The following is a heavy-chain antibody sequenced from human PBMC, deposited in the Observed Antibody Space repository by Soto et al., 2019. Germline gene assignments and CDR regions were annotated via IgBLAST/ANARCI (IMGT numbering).Heavy chain of an antibody. CDR2: IYYSGTT. Sequence: SETLCLTCTVSGDSISDVDFYWSWIRQPPGKGLEWIGYIYYSGTTYFNPSLKTRVSISIDTSRGQFSLQLDSVTAADTAVYYCARLFAYYDKEPGAFDIWGQGPMVT. V-gene: IGHV4-30-4*08. CDR1: GDSISDVDFY. CDR3: ARLFAYYDKEPGAFDI. D-gene: IGHD3-22*01. J-gene: IGHJ3*02.